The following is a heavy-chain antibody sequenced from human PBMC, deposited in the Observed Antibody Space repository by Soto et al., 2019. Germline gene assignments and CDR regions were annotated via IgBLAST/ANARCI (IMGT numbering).Heavy chain of an antibody. V-gene: IGHV4-34*01. CDR2: INHSGST. Sequence: SETLSLTCAVYGGSFSGYYWSWIRQPPGKGLEWIGEINHSGSTNYNPSLKSRVTISVDTSKNQFSLKLSSVTAADTAVYYCARVGQKTRYSGYVEWFDPWGQGTLVNVSS. D-gene: IGHD5-12*01. J-gene: IGHJ5*02. CDR1: GGSFSGYY. CDR3: ARVGQKTRYSGYVEWFDP.